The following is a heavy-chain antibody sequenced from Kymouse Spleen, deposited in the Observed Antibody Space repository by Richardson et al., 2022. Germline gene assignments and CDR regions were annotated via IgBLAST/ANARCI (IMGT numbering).Heavy chain of an antibody. CDR3: AREESFHSSYYYYYYGMDV. Sequence: EVQLVESGGGLVKPGGSLRLSCAASGFTFSSYSMNWVRQAPGKGLEWVSSISSSSSYIYYADSVKGRFTISRDNAKNSLYLQMNSLRAEDTAVYYCAREESFHSSYYYYYYGMDVWGQGTTVTVSS. CDR1: GFTFSSYS. D-gene: IGHD6-6*01. J-gene: IGHJ6*02. CDR2: ISSSSSYI. V-gene: IGHV3-21*03.